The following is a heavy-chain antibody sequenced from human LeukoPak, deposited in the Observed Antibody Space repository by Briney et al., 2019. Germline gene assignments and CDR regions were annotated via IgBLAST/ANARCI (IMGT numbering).Heavy chain of an antibody. CDR3: AREIPRGGPDY. CDR1: GGSISSYY. Sequence: PSETLSLTCTVSGGSISSYYWSWIRQPPGKGLEWIGYIYYSGSTNYNPSLKSRVTISVDTSKNQFSLKLSSVTAADTAVYYCAREIPRGGPDYWGQGTLVTVSS. V-gene: IGHV4-59*01. CDR2: IYYSGST. D-gene: IGHD2-21*01. J-gene: IGHJ4*02.